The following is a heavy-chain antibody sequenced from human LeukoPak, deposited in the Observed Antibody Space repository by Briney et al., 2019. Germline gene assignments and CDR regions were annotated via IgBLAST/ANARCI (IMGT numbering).Heavy chain of an antibody. CDR1: GFTFSNQN. D-gene: IGHD1-1*01. Sequence: QSGGSLRLSCVAYGFTFSNQNMNWVRQAPGQGLEWISYVSRSSSTIYYADSVKGRFTISRDNARNSLYLQMNRLRADDTAVYYCANIPTSLGPDYWGQGSLVTVSS. J-gene: IGHJ4*02. V-gene: IGHV3-48*04. CDR2: VSRSSSTI. CDR3: ANIPTSLGPDY.